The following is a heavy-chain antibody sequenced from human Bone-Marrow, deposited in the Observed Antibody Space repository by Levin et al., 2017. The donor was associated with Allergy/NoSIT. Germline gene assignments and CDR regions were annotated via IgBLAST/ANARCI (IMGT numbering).Heavy chain of an antibody. CDR3: ARDPTDTAMVRLDY. CDR1: GFTFSSYA. J-gene: IGHJ4*02. V-gene: IGHV3-30-3*01. CDR2: ISYDGSNK. Sequence: QAGGSLRLSCAASGFTFSSYAMHWVRQAPGKGLEWVAVISYDGSNKYYADSVKGRFTISRDNSKNTLYLQMNSLRAEDTAVYYCARDPTDTAMVRLDYWGQGTLVTVSS. D-gene: IGHD5-18*01.